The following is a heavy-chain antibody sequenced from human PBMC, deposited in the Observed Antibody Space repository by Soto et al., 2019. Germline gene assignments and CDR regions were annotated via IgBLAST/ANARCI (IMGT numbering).Heavy chain of an antibody. CDR3: AGDPGDYGAYGMDV. D-gene: IGHD4-17*01. Sequence: EVPLVESGGGLVQPGGSLRLSCAASGFTFSSYSMNWVRQAPGKGLEWVSYISSSSSTIYYADSVKGRFTISRDNAXNSLYLQMNSLRDEDTAVEYGAGDPGDYGAYGMDVGGPGTTVTVSS. CDR1: GFTFSSYS. V-gene: IGHV3-48*02. J-gene: IGHJ6*02. CDR2: ISSSSSTI.